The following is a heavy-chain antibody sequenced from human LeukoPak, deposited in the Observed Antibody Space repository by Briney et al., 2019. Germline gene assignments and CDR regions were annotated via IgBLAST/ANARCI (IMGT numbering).Heavy chain of an antibody. CDR2: ISGSSSYI. CDR3: ARDHGSGWSGMDY. V-gene: IGHV3-21*01. Sequence: KPGGSLRLSCAASGFTFSTYNMNWVRQAPGKGLEWVSSISGSSSYIYYADSVKGRFSISRDNAKNSLYLQMNSLRAEDTAVYYCARDHGSGWSGMDYWGQGTLVTVSS. J-gene: IGHJ4*02. D-gene: IGHD6-19*01. CDR1: GFTFSTYN.